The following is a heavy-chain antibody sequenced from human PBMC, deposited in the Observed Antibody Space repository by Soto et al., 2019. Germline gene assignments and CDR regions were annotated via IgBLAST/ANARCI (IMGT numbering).Heavy chain of an antibody. CDR3: TRDQSIVGATGGAYFYYGMDV. J-gene: IGHJ6*02. Sequence: GGSLRLSCEVSGVSVSSNYISWVRQAPGKGLEWVSVLFSGGSTYYADSVQGRFTISRDTSKSTVYLQMHSLTAEDTAVYYCTRDQSIVGATGGAYFYYGMDVWGQGTTVTVSS. CDR2: LFSGGST. D-gene: IGHD1-26*01. V-gene: IGHV3-53*01. CDR1: GVSVSSNY.